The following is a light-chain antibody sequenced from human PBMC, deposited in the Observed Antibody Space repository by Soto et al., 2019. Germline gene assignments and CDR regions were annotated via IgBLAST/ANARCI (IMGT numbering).Light chain of an antibody. CDR1: QSVSSK. V-gene: IGKV3-15*01. CDR3: QQYNNWPPWT. J-gene: IGKJ1*01. Sequence: EIVMPQYPATLSVSPRERATLSCRASQSVSSKLAWYQQNPGQAPRLPMSGASTRATGIPDRFSGSGSGTEFPLTISRLQSEDFAVYYCQQYNNWPPWTFGQGTKVAIK. CDR2: GAS.